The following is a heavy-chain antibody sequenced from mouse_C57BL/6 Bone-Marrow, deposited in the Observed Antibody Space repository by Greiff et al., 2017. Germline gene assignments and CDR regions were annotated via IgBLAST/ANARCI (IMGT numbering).Heavy chain of an antibody. CDR2: IYPGDGDT. CDR3: ARSSNYGSSYWYFDV. D-gene: IGHD1-1*01. Sequence: VQLQQSGPELVKPGASVKISCKASGYAFSSSWMNWVKQRPGKGLEWIGRIYPGDGDTNYNGKFKGKATLTADKSSSTAYMQLSSLTSEDSAVYFCARSSNYGSSYWYFDVWGTGTTVTVSS. J-gene: IGHJ1*03. CDR1: GYAFSSSW. V-gene: IGHV1-82*01.